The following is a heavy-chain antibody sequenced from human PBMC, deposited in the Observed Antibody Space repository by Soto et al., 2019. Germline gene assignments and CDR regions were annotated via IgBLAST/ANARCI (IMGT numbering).Heavy chain of an antibody. CDR3: ARAPNHMAVATWAFDI. CDR1: GFTFSTYA. CDR2: LFGNGGGI. D-gene: IGHD5-12*01. J-gene: IGHJ3*02. V-gene: IGHV3-23*01. Sequence: GGSLRLSCAASGFTFSTYAMSWVRLAPGGGLEWVSGLFGNGGGISYADSVKGRFTISRDNAKNSLYLQMNSLRAEDTAVYYCARAPNHMAVATWAFDIWGQGTMVTVSS.